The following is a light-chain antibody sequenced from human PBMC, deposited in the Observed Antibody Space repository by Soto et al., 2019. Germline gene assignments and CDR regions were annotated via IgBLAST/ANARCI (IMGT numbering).Light chain of an antibody. V-gene: IGKV3-20*01. Sequence: EIVLTQSPGTLSLSPGERATLSCRASQSISSSYLAWYQQKSGQPRRRLIYGASRRATGIPDRFSGSESGTDFSLAIDRLEPEDFAVFYCQHYGSSWTFGQGTKVEIK. CDR1: QSISSSY. J-gene: IGKJ1*01. CDR2: GAS. CDR3: QHYGSSWT.